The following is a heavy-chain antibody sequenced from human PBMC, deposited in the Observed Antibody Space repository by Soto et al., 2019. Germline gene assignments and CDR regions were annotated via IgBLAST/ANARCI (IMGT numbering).Heavy chain of an antibody. CDR1: GFTFSSYW. D-gene: IGHD3-10*01. Sequence: GGSLRLSCAASGFTFSSYWMHWVRQAPGKGLVWVSRISSDGSSTSYADSVKGRFTISRDNAKNTLYLQMNSLRAEDTAVYYCARGVLFDPWGQGTLVTVSS. J-gene: IGHJ5*02. CDR3: ARGVLFDP. V-gene: IGHV3-74*01. CDR2: ISSDGSST.